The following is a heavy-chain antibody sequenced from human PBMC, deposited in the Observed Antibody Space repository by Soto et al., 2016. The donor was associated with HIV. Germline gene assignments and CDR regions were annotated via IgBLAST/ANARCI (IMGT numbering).Heavy chain of an antibody. CDR2: INPVLDTP. Sequence: HVQLVQSGAELKKPGSSVTVSCTASGGTFDSYTIAWVRQAPGQSLKWMGGINPVLDTPNYAQKFRGRVTINADESTRIVFMQLNSLTFEDTAIYYCARCRPYHLAPQDAFDIWGQGTWVTVSS. V-gene: IGHV1-69*16. CDR3: ARCRPYHLAPQDAFDI. J-gene: IGHJ3*02. CDR1: GGTFDSYT. D-gene: IGHD2-2*01.